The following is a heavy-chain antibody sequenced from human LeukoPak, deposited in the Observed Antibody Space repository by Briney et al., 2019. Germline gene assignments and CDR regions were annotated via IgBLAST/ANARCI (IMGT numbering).Heavy chain of an antibody. CDR1: GFTFSSYA. Sequence: PGGSLRLSCAASGFTFSSYAMSRVRQAPGKGLEWVSAISGSGGSTYYADPVKGRSTISRDNSKNTLYLQMNSLRAEDTAVYYCAKEKAWVKCLDYWGQGTLVTVSS. D-gene: IGHD5/OR15-5a*01. J-gene: IGHJ4*02. CDR3: AKEKAWVKCLDY. V-gene: IGHV3-23*01. CDR2: ISGSGGST.